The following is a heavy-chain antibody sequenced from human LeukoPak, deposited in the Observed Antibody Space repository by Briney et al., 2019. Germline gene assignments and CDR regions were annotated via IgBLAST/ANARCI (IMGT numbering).Heavy chain of an antibody. CDR2: IYYSGST. J-gene: IGHJ4*02. CDR3: ARDGGSGWYAIFDY. D-gene: IGHD6-19*01. V-gene: IGHV4-59*12. CDR1: GGSISSYY. Sequence: SETLSLTCTVSGGSISSYYWSWIRQPPGKGLEWIGYIYYSGSTNYNPSLKSRVTISVDTSKNQFSLKLSSVTAADTAVYYCARDGGSGWYAIFDYWGQGTLVTVSS.